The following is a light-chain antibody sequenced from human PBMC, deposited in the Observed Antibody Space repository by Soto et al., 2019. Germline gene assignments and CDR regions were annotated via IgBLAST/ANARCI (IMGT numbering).Light chain of an antibody. V-gene: IGLV2-23*01. CDR2: EGS. CDR1: SSDVGSYNL. Sequence: QSVLTQPASVSGSPGQSSTISCTGTSSDVGSYNLVSWYQQHPGKAPKLMIYEGSKRPSGVSNRFSGSKSGNTASLTISGLQAEDEADYYCCSYAGSSTVGFGGGTKLTVL. J-gene: IGLJ2*01. CDR3: CSYAGSSTVG.